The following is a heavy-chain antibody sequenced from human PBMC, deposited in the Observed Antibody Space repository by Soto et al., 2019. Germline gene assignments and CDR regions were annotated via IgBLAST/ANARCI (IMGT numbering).Heavy chain of an antibody. CDR3: ARDPLHPYDSRGYHYPGDS. J-gene: IGHJ3*01. CDR1: GYTFTKYG. CDR2: INPYNGNT. V-gene: IGHV1-18*04. Sequence: QVQLVQSGAEVQKPGASVKVSCKASGYTFTKYGFSWVRQAPGQGLEWMGWINPYNGNTNDAQKCQGRVTLTTDTATSTADMEVRSRTSDDTAEYYWARDPLHPYDSRGYHYPGDSWGQGTRVTVSS. D-gene: IGHD3-22*01.